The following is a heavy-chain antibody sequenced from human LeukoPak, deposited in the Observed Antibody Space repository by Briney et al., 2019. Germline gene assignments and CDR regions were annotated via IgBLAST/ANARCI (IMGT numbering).Heavy chain of an antibody. Sequence: GRSLRLSCAASGFTFSSFGMHWVRQAPGKGLEWVAFISYDVSNKYYADSVKGRFTISRDNSKNTLYLQMNSLRAEDTAVYYCAKNGHGSGSHYPRTKYYFDYWGQGTLVTVSS. CDR3: AKNGHGSGSHYPRTKYYFDY. D-gene: IGHD3-10*01. J-gene: IGHJ4*02. CDR2: ISYDVSNK. CDR1: GFTFSSFG. V-gene: IGHV3-30*18.